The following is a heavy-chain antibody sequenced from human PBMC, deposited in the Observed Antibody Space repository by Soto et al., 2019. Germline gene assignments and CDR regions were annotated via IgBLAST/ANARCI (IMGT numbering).Heavy chain of an antibody. CDR1: GYTFTGYY. Sequence: ASVKVSCKASGYTFTGYYMHWVRQAPGQGLEWMGWINPNSGGTNYAQKFQGWVTMTRDTSISTAYMELSRLRSDDTAVYYCAREESSSWYSRLEGMDVWRQGTTVTVSS. D-gene: IGHD6-13*01. CDR2: INPNSGGT. V-gene: IGHV1-2*04. CDR3: AREESSSWYSRLEGMDV. J-gene: IGHJ6*02.